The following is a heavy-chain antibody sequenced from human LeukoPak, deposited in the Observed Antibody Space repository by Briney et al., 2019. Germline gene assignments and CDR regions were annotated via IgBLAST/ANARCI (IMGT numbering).Heavy chain of an antibody. Sequence: SETLSLTCTVSGGSISSGSYYWSWIRQPAGKGLEWIGRIYTSGSTNYNPSLKSRVTISVDTSKNQFSLKLSSVTAGDTAVYYCARRSGYPPYWYFDLWGRGTLVTVSS. CDR1: GGSISSGSYY. CDR3: ARRSGYPPYWYFDL. D-gene: IGHD3-3*01. V-gene: IGHV4-61*02. CDR2: IYTSGST. J-gene: IGHJ2*01.